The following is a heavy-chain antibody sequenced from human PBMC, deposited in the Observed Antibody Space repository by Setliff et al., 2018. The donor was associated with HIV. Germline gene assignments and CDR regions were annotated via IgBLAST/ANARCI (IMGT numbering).Heavy chain of an antibody. J-gene: IGHJ4*02. Sequence: SETLSLTCSVSGGSISSGNFYWSWIRQPAGKGLEWIGHIDTSGTTKYNPSPKSRVTISIDTSKNQFTLHLTSVTAADTALYYCARDVMEYFGSYFDYWGQGSLVTVSS. CDR3: ARDVMEYFGSYFDY. CDR2: IDTSGTT. D-gene: IGHD3-3*01. V-gene: IGHV4-61*09. CDR1: GGSISSGNFY.